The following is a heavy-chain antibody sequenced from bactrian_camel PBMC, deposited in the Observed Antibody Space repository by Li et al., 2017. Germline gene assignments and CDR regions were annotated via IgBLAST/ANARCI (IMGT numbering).Heavy chain of an antibody. D-gene: IGHD1*01. CDR1: IYTRPNYC. Sequence: HVQLVESGGGSVQAGGSLRLSCAASIYTRPNYCMGWFRQAPGKEREKVASFDRYGRSTYYADSVKGRFTISRDDAKSTVYLQMNSLRPEDTAMYYCVTSISGTWAGPNRWGRGTQVTVS. CDR2: FDRYGRST. J-gene: IGHJ4*01. V-gene: IGHV3S60*01. CDR3: VTSISGTWAGPNR.